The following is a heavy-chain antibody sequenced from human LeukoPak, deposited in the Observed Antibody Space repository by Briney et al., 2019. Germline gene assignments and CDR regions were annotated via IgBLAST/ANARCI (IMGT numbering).Heavy chain of an antibody. V-gene: IGHV3-30*02. Sequence: QSGGSLRLSCAASRFTFSSYGMHWVRQAPGKGLEWVAFIRYDGSNKYYADSVKGRFTISRDNSKNTLYLQMNSLRAEDTAVYYCANGIGSGSYSRLDYWGQRTLVTLSS. J-gene: IGHJ4*02. CDR2: IRYDGSNK. CDR1: RFTFSSYG. D-gene: IGHD3-10*01. CDR3: ANGIGSGSYSRLDY.